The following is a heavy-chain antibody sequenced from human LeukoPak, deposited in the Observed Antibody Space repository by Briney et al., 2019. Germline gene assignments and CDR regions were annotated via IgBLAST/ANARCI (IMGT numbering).Heavy chain of an antibody. Sequence: SETLSLACTVSGGSISSSSYYWGWIRQPPGKGLEWIGSIYYSGSTYYNPSLKSRVTISVDTSKNQFSLKLSSATAADTAVYYCARGRVAAARNAHFDYWGQGTLVTVSS. CDR1: GGSISSSSYY. D-gene: IGHD6-13*01. J-gene: IGHJ4*02. CDR2: IYYSGST. V-gene: IGHV4-39*07. CDR3: ARGRVAAARNAHFDY.